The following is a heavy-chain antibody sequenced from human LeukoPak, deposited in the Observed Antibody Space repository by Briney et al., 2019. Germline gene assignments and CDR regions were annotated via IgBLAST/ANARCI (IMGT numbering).Heavy chain of an antibody. J-gene: IGHJ2*01. Sequence: PGGCLRLSCAASGFSLRSYWMHWVRQAPGKGPVWGSRIYGDGSSISYAESVKGRFTISRDIANSTLYLQMNSLRAEDTAVYYCARMRYFDLWGRGTLVTVSS. V-gene: IGHV3-74*01. CDR1: GFSLRSYW. CDR3: ARMRYFDL. CDR2: IYGDGSSI.